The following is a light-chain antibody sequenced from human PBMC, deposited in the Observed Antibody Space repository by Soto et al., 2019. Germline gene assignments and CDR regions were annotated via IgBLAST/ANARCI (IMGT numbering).Light chain of an antibody. V-gene: IGKV2D-29*02. J-gene: IGKJ5*01. CDR3: MQSTQLPPT. Sequence: DIVMSQTPLSLSVTPGQPASISCRSSQSLLSSGGETYLFWYLQRPGQSPQLLIYEVSNRISAVPDRFSGSGSATDFTLKISRVAAEDAGVYYCMQSTQLPPTIGQGTRLEVK. CDR2: EVS. CDR1: QSLLSSGGETY.